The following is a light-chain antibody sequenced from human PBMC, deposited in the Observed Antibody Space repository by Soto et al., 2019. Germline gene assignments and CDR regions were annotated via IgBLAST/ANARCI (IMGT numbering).Light chain of an antibody. V-gene: IGLV1-40*01. J-gene: IGLJ1*01. Sequence: VLTQPPSVSGAPGQRVTISCTGSSSNIGAGYDVHWYQQLPGTAPKLLIYGNNNRPSGVPDRFSGSKSGTSASLAVTGLQAEDEADYYCQSYATGLSVLYVFGTGTKVTVL. CDR3: QSYATGLSVLYV. CDR1: SSNIGAGYD. CDR2: GNN.